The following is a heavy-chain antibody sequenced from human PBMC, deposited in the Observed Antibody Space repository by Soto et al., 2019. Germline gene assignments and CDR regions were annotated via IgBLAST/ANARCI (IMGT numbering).Heavy chain of an antibody. CDR1: GFTFSGYA. CDR3: TGSAKGY. Sequence: LRLSCAASGFTFSGYAMHWVRQASGKGLEWVGHIRSSSNNYATAYAASVTGRFTISRDDSKSTAYLQMNSLKIEDTAVYYCTGSAKGYWGQGTQVTVSS. V-gene: IGHV3-73*01. D-gene: IGHD6-19*01. CDR2: IRSSSNNYAT. J-gene: IGHJ4*02.